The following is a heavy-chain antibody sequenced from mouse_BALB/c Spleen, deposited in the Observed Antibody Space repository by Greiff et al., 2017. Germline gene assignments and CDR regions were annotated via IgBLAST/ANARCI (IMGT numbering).Heavy chain of an antibody. J-gene: IGHJ2*01. CDR3: ARRSYDYGGGAFDY. CDR1: GFSLTSYG. Sequence: QVQLKESGPGLVQPSQSLSITCTVSGFSLTSYGVHWVRQSPGKGLEWLGVIWSGGSTDYNAAFISRLSISKDNSKSQVFFKMNSLQANDTAIYYCARRSYDYGGGAFDYWGQGTTLTVSS. D-gene: IGHD2-4*01. V-gene: IGHV2-2*02. CDR2: IWSGGST.